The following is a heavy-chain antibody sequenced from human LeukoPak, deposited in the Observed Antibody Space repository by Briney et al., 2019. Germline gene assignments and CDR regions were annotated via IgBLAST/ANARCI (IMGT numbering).Heavy chain of an antibody. Sequence: SETLSLTCAVYGGSFSGYYWSWLRQPPGKGLEWIGEINHSGSTNYNPSLTSRVTISVDTSKNQFSLKLSSVTAADTAVYYCARDDDSSGYEYFDYWGQGTLVTVSS. D-gene: IGHD3-22*01. J-gene: IGHJ4*02. CDR2: INHSGST. CDR3: ARDDDSSGYEYFDY. V-gene: IGHV4-34*01. CDR1: GGSFSGYY.